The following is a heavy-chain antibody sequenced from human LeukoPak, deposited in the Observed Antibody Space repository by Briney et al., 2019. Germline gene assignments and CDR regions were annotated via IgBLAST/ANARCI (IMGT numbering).Heavy chain of an antibody. CDR1: GYSISSGYY. V-gene: IGHV4-38-2*02. CDR3: ARDIAARPLDY. D-gene: IGHD6-6*01. Sequence: SETLSLTCTVSGYSISSGYYWGWIRQPPGKGLEWIGSLHHSGATSYNPSLKSRVTISIDTSKNQFSLKLSSVTAADTAVYYCARDIAARPLDYWGQGTLVTVSS. CDR2: LHHSGAT. J-gene: IGHJ4*02.